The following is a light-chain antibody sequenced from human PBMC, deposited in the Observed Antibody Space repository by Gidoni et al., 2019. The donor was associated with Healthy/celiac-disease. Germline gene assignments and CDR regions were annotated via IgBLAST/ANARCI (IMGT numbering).Light chain of an antibody. CDR3: QQYNSYSRT. V-gene: IGKV1-5*03. J-gene: IGKJ1*01. CDR1: QSISSW. CDR2: KAS. Sequence: IQMTQSPSTLSASVGDRVTITCRASQSISSWLAWYQQKPGKAPKLLIYKASSLESGVPSRFSGSGSGTEFTLTISSLQPDDFATYYCQQYNSYSRTFGQGNKVEIK.